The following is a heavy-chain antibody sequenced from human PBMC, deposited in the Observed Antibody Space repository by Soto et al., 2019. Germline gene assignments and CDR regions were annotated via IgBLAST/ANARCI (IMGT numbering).Heavy chain of an antibody. CDR3: ARVNRRDGYNWAQKIYGPGYYFDY. CDR2: INPNSGGT. V-gene: IGHV1-2*02. CDR1: GYPFTGYY. J-gene: IGHJ4*02. Sequence: ASVKVSCKASGYPFTGYYMHWVRHAPGQGLEWMGSINPNSGGTNYAQKFQGRVTMTRDTSLSTAYMELSRLRSDDTAVYYCARVNRRDGYNWAQKIYGPGYYFDYWGQGTLVTVSS. D-gene: IGHD5-12*01.